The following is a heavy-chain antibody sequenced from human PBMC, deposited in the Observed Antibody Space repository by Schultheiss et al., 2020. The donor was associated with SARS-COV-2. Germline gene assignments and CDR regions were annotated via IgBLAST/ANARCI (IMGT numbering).Heavy chain of an antibody. CDR3: ARYYDSSGEV. CDR1: GGTFSSNA. J-gene: IGHJ6*02. V-gene: IGHV1-2*02. D-gene: IGHD3-22*01. Sequence: ASVKVSCKASGGTFSSNAISWVRQAPGQGLEWMGWINANSGGTDYGQKFQGRVTMTRDTSISTAYMELSRLRSDDTAVYYCARYYDSSGEVWGQGTTVTVSS. CDR2: INANSGGT.